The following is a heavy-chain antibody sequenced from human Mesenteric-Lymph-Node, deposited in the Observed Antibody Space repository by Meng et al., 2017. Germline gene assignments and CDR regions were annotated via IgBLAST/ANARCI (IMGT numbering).Heavy chain of an antibody. J-gene: IGHJ4*02. CDR3: VRNILPEYSSFGFEGDH. V-gene: IGHV6-1*01. Sequence: SQTLSLTCAISGDSVSSNIAAWNWIRQSPSRGLEWLGRIYYRSQWYNEYAASAKSRITIKPDTYKNKFYLQLNSVTPEDTAVYYCVRNILPEYSSFGFEGDHWGQGTLVTVSS. CDR1: GDSVSSNIAA. CDR2: IYYRSQWYN. D-gene: IGHD6-19*01.